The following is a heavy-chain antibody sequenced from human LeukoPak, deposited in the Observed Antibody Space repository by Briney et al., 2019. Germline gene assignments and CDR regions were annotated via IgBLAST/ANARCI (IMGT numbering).Heavy chain of an antibody. CDR3: ARACSGGSCYPQDDYYYYGMDV. D-gene: IGHD2-15*01. CDR1: GLTFSSYG. Sequence: GGSLRLSCAASGLTFSSYGMHWARQPPGKGLEWVAVIWYDGSNKYYADSGKGRFTIYRDNSKNTLYLQMNSRRAEEMAVYYCARACSGGSCYPQDDYYYYGMDVWGKGTTVTVSS. V-gene: IGHV3-33*01. CDR2: IWYDGSNK. J-gene: IGHJ6*04.